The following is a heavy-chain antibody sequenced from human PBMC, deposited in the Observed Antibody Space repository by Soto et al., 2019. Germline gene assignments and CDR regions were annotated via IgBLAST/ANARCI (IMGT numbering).Heavy chain of an antibody. CDR3: ARGRGADFDY. Sequence: EVQLVESGGGLVQPGGSLRLSCAASGFTLSNYDMHWVRQATGNGLEWVSAIGTAGDTYYPGSVKGRFTISRENAKNSLYLQMNSLRAGDTAVYYWARGRGADFDYWGQGTLVTVSS. J-gene: IGHJ4*02. V-gene: IGHV3-13*04. CDR1: GFTLSNYD. CDR2: IGTAGDT. D-gene: IGHD1-26*01.